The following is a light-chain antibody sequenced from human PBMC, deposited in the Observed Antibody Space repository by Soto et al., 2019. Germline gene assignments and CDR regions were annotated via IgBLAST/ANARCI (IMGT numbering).Light chain of an antibody. Sequence: QSVLTQPASVSGSPGQSITISCTGTSSDVGGYNYVSWYQQHPGKAPKLMIYDVSNRPSGVSNRFSGSKSGNTASLTISGLQAEDEADYYCSSYTISSTLWVFGGGTKLTVL. CDR3: SSYTISSTLWV. CDR1: SSDVGGYNY. V-gene: IGLV2-14*01. J-gene: IGLJ3*02. CDR2: DVS.